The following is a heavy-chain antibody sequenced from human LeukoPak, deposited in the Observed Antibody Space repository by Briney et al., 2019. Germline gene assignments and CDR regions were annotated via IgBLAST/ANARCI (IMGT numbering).Heavy chain of an antibody. V-gene: IGHV1-2*02. CDR2: INPNSGGT. Sequence: ASVKVSCKASGYTSTGYYMHWVRQAPGQGLEWMGWINPNSGGTNYAQKFQGRVTMTRDTSISTAYMELSRLRSDDTAVYYCAVSGYSSSWTTEDLDYWGQGTLVTVSS. CDR3: AVSGYSSSWTTEDLDY. CDR1: GYTSTGYY. J-gene: IGHJ4*02. D-gene: IGHD6-13*01.